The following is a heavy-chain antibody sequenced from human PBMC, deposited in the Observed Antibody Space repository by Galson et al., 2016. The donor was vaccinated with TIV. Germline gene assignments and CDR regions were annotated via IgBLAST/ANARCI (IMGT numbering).Heavy chain of an antibody. CDR1: GGSISSGNYY. V-gene: IGHV4-61*02. Sequence: TLSLTCIVSGGSISSGNYYWSWIRQPAGKGLEWIGRIFISGGTNYNPSLESRVTISLDTSKNQVSLKLSSATAADTAVYYCARDRGSRDWFDPWGQGTLVTVSS. CDR3: ARDRGSRDWFDP. J-gene: IGHJ5*02. CDR2: IFISGGT. D-gene: IGHD3-10*01.